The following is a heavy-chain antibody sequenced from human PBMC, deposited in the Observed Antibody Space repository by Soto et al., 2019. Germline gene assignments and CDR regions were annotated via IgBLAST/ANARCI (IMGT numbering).Heavy chain of an antibody. Sequence: SETLSLTCAVSGGSISSGGYSWSWIRQPPGKGLEWIGYIYHSGSTYYNPSLKSRVTISVDRSKNQFSLKLSSVTAADTAVYYCATTYGDSYSDYWRHGTLVTVSS. CDR3: ATTYGDSYSDY. J-gene: IGHJ4*01. CDR2: IYHSGST. D-gene: IGHD4-17*01. CDR1: GGSISSGGYS. V-gene: IGHV4-30-2*01.